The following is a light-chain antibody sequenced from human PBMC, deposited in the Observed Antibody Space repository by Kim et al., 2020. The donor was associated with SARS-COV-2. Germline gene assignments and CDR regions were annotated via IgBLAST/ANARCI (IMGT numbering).Light chain of an antibody. CDR2: YDS. Sequence: PGKTAGVTCGGNNIGSKSVPWYQQKPGQAPVLVIYYDSDRPSGIPERFSGSNSGNTATLTISRVEAGDEADYYCQVWDSSSDHWVFGGGTQLTVL. CDR3: QVWDSSSDHWV. J-gene: IGLJ3*02. CDR1: NIGSKS. V-gene: IGLV3-21*04.